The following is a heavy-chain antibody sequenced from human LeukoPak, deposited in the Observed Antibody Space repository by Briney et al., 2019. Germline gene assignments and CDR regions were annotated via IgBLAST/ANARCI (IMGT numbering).Heavy chain of an antibody. J-gene: IGHJ4*02. D-gene: IGHD3-10*01. CDR1: GFTFDDYA. CDR2: ISGDGGST. V-gene: IGHV3-43*02. Sequence: GGSLRLSCAASGFTFDDYAMHWVRQAPGKGLEWVSLISGDGGSTYYADSVKGRFTICRDNSKNSLYLQMNSLRTEDTALYYCAKDIFSLGYYYSSGYFDYWGQGTLVTVSS. CDR3: AKDIFSLGYYYSSGYFDY.